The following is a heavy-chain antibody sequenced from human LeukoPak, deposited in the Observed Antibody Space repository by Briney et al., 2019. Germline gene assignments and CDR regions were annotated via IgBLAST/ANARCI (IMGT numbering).Heavy chain of an antibody. CDR1: GFTFSSYA. CDR3: AKDGTTTITFDY. D-gene: IGHD1-1*01. CDR2: ISGSGGST. Sequence: GGSLRLSCAASGFTFSSYAMCWVRQAPGKGLEWVSVISGSGGSTYYRDSVKGRFTISRDNSKNTLYLQMNSLRAEDTAVYYCAKDGTTTITFDYWGQGTLVTVSS. V-gene: IGHV3-23*01. J-gene: IGHJ4*02.